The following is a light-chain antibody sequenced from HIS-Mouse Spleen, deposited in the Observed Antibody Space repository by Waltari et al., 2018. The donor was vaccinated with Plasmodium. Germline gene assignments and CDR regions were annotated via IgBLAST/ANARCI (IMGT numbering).Light chain of an antibody. CDR2: AAS. J-gene: IGKJ5*01. CDR1: QGISNY. Sequence: DIQMTQSPSSLSASVGDRVTITCRKSQGISNYLAWFQQKPGKAPKLLIYAASSLQSGVPSKFSGSGSGTDFTLTISSLQTEDFATYYCQQYYSYPITFGQGTKLEIK. CDR3: QQYYSYPIT. V-gene: IGKV1-16*02.